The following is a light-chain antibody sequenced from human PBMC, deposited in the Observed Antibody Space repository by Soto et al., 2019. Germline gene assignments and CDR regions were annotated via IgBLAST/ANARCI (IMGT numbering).Light chain of an antibody. V-gene: IGLV2-14*01. CDR1: SSDVGGYNY. J-gene: IGLJ1*01. Sequence: QSVLTQPPSASGSPGQSVTISCTGTSSDVGGYNYVSWYQQLPGKAPKLMISEVSNRPSGVSNRFSGSKSGNTASLTISGLQAEDEADYYCSSYTAGGTIFGTGTKLTVL. CDR2: EVS. CDR3: SSYTAGGTI.